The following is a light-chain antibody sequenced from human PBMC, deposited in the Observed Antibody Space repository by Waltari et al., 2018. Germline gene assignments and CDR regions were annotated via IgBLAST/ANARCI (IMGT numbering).Light chain of an antibody. CDR3: QSYDSSLGGVV. J-gene: IGLJ3*02. Sequence: QSVLTQPPSMSGAPGPRVVLSCSGMNSTIGMGYDVHWYQQVPGAAPKLLIPGHPSRPSGVLDRFSASKSGTSASLTITGLQAEDEADYFCQSYDSSLGGVVFGGGTKLTVL. CDR1: NSTIGMGYD. CDR2: GHP. V-gene: IGLV1-40*01.